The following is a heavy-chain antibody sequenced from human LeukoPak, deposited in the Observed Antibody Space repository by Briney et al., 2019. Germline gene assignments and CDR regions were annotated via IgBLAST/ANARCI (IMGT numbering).Heavy chain of an antibody. CDR3: AAVTGIAAAGGGY. Sequence: SVKVSCKASGFTFTISAAQWVRQARGQRLEWIGWIVVGSGNTNYAQKFQERVTITRDMSTSTAYMELSSLRSEDTAVYYCAAVTGIAAAGGGYWGQGTLVTVSS. CDR2: IVVGSGNT. D-gene: IGHD6-13*01. V-gene: IGHV1-58*01. CDR1: GFTFTISA. J-gene: IGHJ4*02.